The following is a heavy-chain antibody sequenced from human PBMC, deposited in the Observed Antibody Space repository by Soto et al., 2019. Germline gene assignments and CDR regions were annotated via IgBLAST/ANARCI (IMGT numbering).Heavy chain of an antibody. D-gene: IGHD6-19*01. CDR3: ARDKGSSTVVSGISQEGYFDS. J-gene: IGHJ4*02. V-gene: IGHV3-33*01. CDR2: IWYDGSNA. Sequence: QVHLVESGGGVVQPGRSLRLSCAASGFTFSIFGMHWVRQAPGKGLEWAAIIWYDGSNAYYADSVRGRFTISRDNSKNTVYLQMNRLRAEDTAVYYCARDKGSSTVVSGISQEGYFDSWGQGTLVTVSS. CDR1: GFTFSIFG.